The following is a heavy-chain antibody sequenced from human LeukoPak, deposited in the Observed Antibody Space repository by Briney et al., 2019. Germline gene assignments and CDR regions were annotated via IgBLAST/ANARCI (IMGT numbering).Heavy chain of an antibody. D-gene: IGHD5-18*01. J-gene: IGHJ6*03. Sequence: PGGSLRLSCTASGFTFRDYAVSWVRQAPGKGLEWVGFIRSKTYGGTTEYAASVKGRFTISRDDSKSVAYLQMNTLKTEDTAVYYCTRDGAPRYNYYYYYYMDVWGKGTTVTISS. V-gene: IGHV3-49*04. CDR3: TRDGAPRYNYYYYYYMDV. CDR1: GFTFRDYA. CDR2: IRSKTYGGTT.